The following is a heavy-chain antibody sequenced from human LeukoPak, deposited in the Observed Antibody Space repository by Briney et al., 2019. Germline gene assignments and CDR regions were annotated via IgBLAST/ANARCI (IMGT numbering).Heavy chain of an antibody. V-gene: IGHV4-59*08. Sequence: ASETLSLTCAVYGGSFSGYYWSWIRQPPGKGLEWIGYIYYSGSTNYNPSLKSRVTISVDTSKNQFSLKLSSVTAADTAVYYCARLGDRGWFDPWGQGTLVTVSS. CDR3: ARLGDRGWFDP. CDR2: IYYSGST. D-gene: IGHD4-17*01. J-gene: IGHJ5*02. CDR1: GGSFSGYY.